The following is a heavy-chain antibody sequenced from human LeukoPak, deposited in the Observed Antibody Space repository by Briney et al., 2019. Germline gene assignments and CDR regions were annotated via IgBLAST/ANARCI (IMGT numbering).Heavy chain of an antibody. V-gene: IGHV3-23*01. CDR3: AEIERDVG. CDR2: IGGSGGST. Sequence: GGSLRLSCAASGFTFSSYAMSWVRQAPGKGLEWVSAIGGSGGSTYYADSVKGRFTISRDHSKNTLYPQMNSLRAEDTAVYYRAEIERDVGWGQGTLVTVSS. CDR1: GFTFSSYA. D-gene: IGHD1-1*01. J-gene: IGHJ4*02.